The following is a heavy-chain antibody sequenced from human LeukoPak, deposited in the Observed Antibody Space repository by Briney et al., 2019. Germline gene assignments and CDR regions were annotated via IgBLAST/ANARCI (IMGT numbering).Heavy chain of an antibody. Sequence: TGGSLRLSCAASGFTFSSYEMNWVRQAPGKGLEWVSYIGSFGTTISYADSVKGRFTISRDNAKSSLYLQMSGLRAEDTAVYYCAKVATEAFYFDFWGQGTLVTVSS. CDR1: GFTFSSYE. CDR3: AKVATEAFYFDF. J-gene: IGHJ4*02. CDR2: IGSFGTTI. D-gene: IGHD5-12*01. V-gene: IGHV3-48*03.